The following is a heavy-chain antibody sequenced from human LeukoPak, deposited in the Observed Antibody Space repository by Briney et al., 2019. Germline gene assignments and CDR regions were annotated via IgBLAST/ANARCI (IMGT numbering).Heavy chain of an antibody. J-gene: IGHJ6*02. V-gene: IGHV4-31*03. CDR1: GGSVRSGDYY. CDR3: SRDRITGGGEHGMDV. Sequence: SETLSLTCTVSGGSVRSGDYYWCWIRQHPGKGLEWIGYIHESGSTYYNPSLKSRSTISVDTSKNLFSLTLKSVTAADTAVYYCSRDRITGGGEHGMDVWGQGTLVTVTS. CDR2: IHESGST. D-gene: IGHD3-10*01.